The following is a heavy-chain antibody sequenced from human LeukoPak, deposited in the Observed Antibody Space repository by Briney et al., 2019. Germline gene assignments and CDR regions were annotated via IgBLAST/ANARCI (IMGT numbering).Heavy chain of an antibody. CDR3: ARGRRSIAARTQTWWFDP. CDR2: INPNSGGT. J-gene: IGHJ5*02. D-gene: IGHD6-6*01. V-gene: IGHV1-2*06. Sequence: ASVKVSCKASGYTFTGYYMHWVRQAPGQGLEWMGRINPNSGGTNYAQKFQGRVTMTRDTSISTAYMELSSLRSDDTAVYYCARGRRSIAARTQTWWFDPWGQGTLVTVSS. CDR1: GYTFTGYY.